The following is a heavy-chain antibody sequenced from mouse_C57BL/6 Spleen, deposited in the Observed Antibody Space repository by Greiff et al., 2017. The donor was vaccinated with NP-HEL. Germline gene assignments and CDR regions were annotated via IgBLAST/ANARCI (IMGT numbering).Heavy chain of an antibody. V-gene: IGHV1-69*01. J-gene: IGHJ3*01. Sequence: VKLQQPGAELVMPGASVKLSCKASGYTFTSYWMHWVKQRPGQGLEWIGEIDPSDSYTNYNQKFKGKSTLTVDKSSSTAYMQLSSLTSEDSAVYYCARTSDYAFAYWGQGTLVTVSA. D-gene: IGHD2-4*01. CDR3: ARTSDYAFAY. CDR2: IDPSDSYT. CDR1: GYTFTSYW.